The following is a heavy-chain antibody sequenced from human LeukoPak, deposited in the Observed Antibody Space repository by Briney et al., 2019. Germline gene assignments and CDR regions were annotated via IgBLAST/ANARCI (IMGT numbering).Heavy chain of an antibody. V-gene: IGHV3-23*01. D-gene: IGHD4-17*01. J-gene: IGHJ4*02. CDR2: ISGSGGST. Sequence: GGSLRLSRAASGFTFSCYAMSWVRQAPGKGLEGVSAISGSGGSTYYADSVKGRFTISRDNSKNTLYLQMNSLRAEDTAVYYCAKGFDYGDYYFDYWGQGTLVTVSS. CDR1: GFTFSCYA. CDR3: AKGFDYGDYYFDY.